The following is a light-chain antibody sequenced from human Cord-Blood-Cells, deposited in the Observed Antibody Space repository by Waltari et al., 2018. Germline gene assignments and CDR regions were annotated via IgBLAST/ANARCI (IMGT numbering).Light chain of an antibody. Sequence: EIQMTQSPSSLSASVGDRVTITCQASQAISNYLNWYQQKPGKAPKLLIYDASNLETVVPSRFSGSGSGTDFTFTISSLQPEDIATYYCQQYANLPFTFGPGTKVDIK. CDR2: DAS. CDR1: QAISNY. CDR3: QQYANLPFT. J-gene: IGKJ3*01. V-gene: IGKV1-33*01.